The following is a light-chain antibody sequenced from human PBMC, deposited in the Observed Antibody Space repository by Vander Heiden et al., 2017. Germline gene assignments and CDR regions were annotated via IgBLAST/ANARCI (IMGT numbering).Light chain of an antibody. Sequence: SSELTQHPAVSVALGQTVRITCQGDSLRSYYASWYQQKPGQAPVLVIYGKNNWPSGIPDRFSGSSSGNTASLTITGAQAEDEADYYCNPRDSSGNHYVFGSGTKVTVL. V-gene: IGLV3-19*01. CDR2: GKN. J-gene: IGLJ1*01. CDR3: NPRDSSGNHYV. CDR1: SLRSYY.